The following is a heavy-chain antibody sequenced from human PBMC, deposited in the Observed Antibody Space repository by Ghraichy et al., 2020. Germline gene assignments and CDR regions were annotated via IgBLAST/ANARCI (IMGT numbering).Heavy chain of an antibody. J-gene: IGHJ4*01. CDR3: ARESSRMVATAFDY. Sequence: SETLSLTCTVSGGSISSYYWSWIRKPPGKGLEWIGYIYYSGSTNYNPSLKSRVTISVDTSKNQFSLKLSSGTTADTAVYYCARESSRMVATAFDYWGQGTLATVSS. V-gene: IGHV4-59*08. CDR2: IYYSGST. D-gene: IGHD5-12*01. CDR1: GGSISSYY.